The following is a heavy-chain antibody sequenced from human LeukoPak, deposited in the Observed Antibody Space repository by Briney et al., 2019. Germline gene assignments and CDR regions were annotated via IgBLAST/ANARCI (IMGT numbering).Heavy chain of an antibody. J-gene: IGHJ6*03. V-gene: IGHV4-59*01. CDR3: ARQTTISYPYYYMDV. CDR1: GGPISSYY. D-gene: IGHD3-3*01. CDR2: IYYSGST. Sequence: SETLSLTCTVSGGPISSYYWSWIRQPPGKGLEWIGYIYYSGSTNYNPSLKSRVTISVDTSKNQFSLKLSSVTAADTAVYYCARQTTISYPYYYMDVWGKGTTVTVSS.